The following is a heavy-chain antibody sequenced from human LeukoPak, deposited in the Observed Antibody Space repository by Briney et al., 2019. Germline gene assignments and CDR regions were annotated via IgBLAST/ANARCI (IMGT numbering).Heavy chain of an antibody. CDR1: GYSFTRNG. V-gene: IGHV1-18*01. CDR2: ISSNNGNT. D-gene: IGHD4/OR15-4a*01. Sequence: GASVKVSCTASGYSFTRNGISWVRQAPGQGLEWMGWISSNNGNTKYAQNLQGRVTMTTDTSTSTAYMELRSLRFDDTAVYYCAREGPDYGPAFDIWGQGTMVTVSS. CDR3: AREGPDYGPAFDI. J-gene: IGHJ3*02.